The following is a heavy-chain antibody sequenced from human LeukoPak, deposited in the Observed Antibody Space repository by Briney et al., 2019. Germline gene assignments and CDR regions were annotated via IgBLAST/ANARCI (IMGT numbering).Heavy chain of an antibody. CDR2: ISWNSGSI. J-gene: IGHJ3*02. D-gene: IGHD3-10*01. V-gene: IGHV3-9*01. CDR3: AKSKGRFGELGAFDI. CDR1: GFTFDDYA. Sequence: GGSLRLSCAASGFTFDDYAMHWVRQAPGKGLEWVSGISWNSGSIGYADSVKGRFTISRDNAKNSLYPQMNSLRAEDTALYYCAKSKGRFGELGAFDIWGQGTMVTVSS.